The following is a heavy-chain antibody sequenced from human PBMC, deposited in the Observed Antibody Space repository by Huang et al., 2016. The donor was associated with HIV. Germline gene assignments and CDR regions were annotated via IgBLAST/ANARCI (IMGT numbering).Heavy chain of an antibody. J-gene: IGHJ4*02. V-gene: IGHV2-5*02. D-gene: IGHD3-10*01. Sequence: QITLKESGPTLVKPTQTLTLACTFSGFSLNTNGVGVAWIRQPPGKALEWLALIYWDDDKSYRPSHKNRLTIAKDTATNQVDLTMTTMDAADAATYYGARWGSASTFDYWSQGALVTISS. CDR1: GFSLNTNGVG. CDR3: ARWGSASTFDY. CDR2: IYWDDDK.